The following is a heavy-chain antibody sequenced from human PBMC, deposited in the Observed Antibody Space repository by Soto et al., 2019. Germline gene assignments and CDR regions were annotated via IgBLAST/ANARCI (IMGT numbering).Heavy chain of an antibody. CDR2: ISSSGSTI. CDR3: ARDRNNDFWSGYYPYYYYGMDV. CDR1: GFTFSSYE. V-gene: IGHV3-48*03. Sequence: QSGGSLRLSCAASGFTFSSYEMNWVRQAPGKGLEWASYISSSGSTIYYADSVKGRFTISRDNAKNSLYLQMNSLRAEDTAVYYCARDRNNDFWSGYYPYYYYGMDVWGQGTTVTVSS. D-gene: IGHD3-3*01. J-gene: IGHJ6*02.